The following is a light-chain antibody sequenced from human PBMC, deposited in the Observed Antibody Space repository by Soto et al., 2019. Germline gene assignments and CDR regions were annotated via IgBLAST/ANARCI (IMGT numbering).Light chain of an antibody. CDR1: QDISNY. J-gene: IGKJ4*01. CDR3: QQYDNLPLT. Sequence: DIQINQSPSSLSASVGDRVTITCQASQDISNYLNWYQQKPGKAPKLLIYDASNLETGVPSRFSGSGSGTDFTFTISSLQPEDIATYYCQQYDNLPLTFGGGTKVDIK. CDR2: DAS. V-gene: IGKV1-33*01.